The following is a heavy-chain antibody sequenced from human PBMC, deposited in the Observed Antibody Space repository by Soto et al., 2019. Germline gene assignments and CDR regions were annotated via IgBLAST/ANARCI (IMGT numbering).Heavy chain of an antibody. V-gene: IGHV3-15*04. CDR1: GRSFRGAL. CDR3: TTLWTWVRGSDLDP. J-gene: IGHJ5*02. CDR2: IVSKKDNGRI. Sequence: GSLRLSCEASGRSFRGALMSWVRQAPGKGVEGVARIVSKKDNGRIGYAAPVRGRFTISRDDSKITVYLQMNSLEIEATGVYSYTTLWTWVRGSDLDPWGQGTLVTVSS. D-gene: IGHD1-1*01.